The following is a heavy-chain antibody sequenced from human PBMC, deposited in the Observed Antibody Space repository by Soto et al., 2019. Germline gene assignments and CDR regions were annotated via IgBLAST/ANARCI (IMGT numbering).Heavy chain of an antibody. Sequence: GSLRLSCAASGFTFSSYSMNWVRQAPGKGLEWVSSISSSSSYIYYADSVKGRFTISRDNAKNSLYLQMNSLRAEDTAVYYCAKDPSDIVVVPAANNWFDPWGQGTLVTVSS. CDR1: GFTFSSYS. D-gene: IGHD2-2*01. J-gene: IGHJ5*02. CDR3: AKDPSDIVVVPAANNWFDP. V-gene: IGHV3-21*01. CDR2: ISSSSSYI.